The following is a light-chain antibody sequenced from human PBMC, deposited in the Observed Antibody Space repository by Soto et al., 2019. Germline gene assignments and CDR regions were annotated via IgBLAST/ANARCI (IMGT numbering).Light chain of an antibody. CDR2: DVT. J-gene: IGLJ2*01. CDR1: SSDVGAYNY. CDR3: SSYTSSSTLL. V-gene: IGLV2-14*01. Sequence: QSVLTQPASVSGSPGQSITISCTGTSSDVGAYNYVSWYQQHPGKAPKLMIYDVTNRPSGVSNRFSGSKSGNTASLTISGLQAEDDADYYCSSYTSSSTLLFGGGTKLTVL.